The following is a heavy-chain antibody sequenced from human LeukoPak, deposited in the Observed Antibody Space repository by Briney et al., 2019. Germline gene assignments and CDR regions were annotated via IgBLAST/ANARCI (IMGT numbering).Heavy chain of an antibody. D-gene: IGHD6-19*01. J-gene: IGHJ4*02. CDR2: IHYSGTT. CDR3: ARDRGSSGWFYFDY. CDR1: GGSISTYF. V-gene: IGHV4-59*01. Sequence: SETPSLTCTVSGGSISTYFWSWIRQPPGKGLEWIGYIHYSGTTKYNPSLKSRVAISVDTSKNQFSLMLTSLTAADTAVYYCARDRGSSGWFYFDYWGQGTLVTVSS.